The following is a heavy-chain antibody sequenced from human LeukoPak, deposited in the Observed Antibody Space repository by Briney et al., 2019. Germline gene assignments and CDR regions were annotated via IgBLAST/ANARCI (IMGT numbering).Heavy chain of an antibody. CDR2: MYNSGST. J-gene: IGHJ4*02. CDR1: GGSISSGSYY. D-gene: IGHD5-24*01. CDR3: ARVGSWLQSRAFDY. V-gene: IGHV4-61*02. Sequence: SETLSLTCNVSGGSISSGSYYWRWIRQPAGKGLEWIGRMYNSGSTNYNPSLKSRVTISVDTSKNQFSLKLSSVTAADTAVYYCARVGSWLQSRAFDYWGQGTLVTVSS.